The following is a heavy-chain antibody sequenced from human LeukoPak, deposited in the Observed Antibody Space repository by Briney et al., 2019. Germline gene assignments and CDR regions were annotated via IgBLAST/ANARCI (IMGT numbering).Heavy chain of an antibody. CDR2: ISSSSSTI. V-gene: IGHV3-48*04. CDR1: GFTFSSYS. J-gene: IGHJ3*02. Sequence: PGGSLRLSCAASGFTFSSYSMNWVRQAPGKGLVWVSYISSSSSTIYYADSVTGRFTISRDNAKNSLFLQMTSLRSEDTAVYYCAAGEPRRELPIGSFDIWGQGTMVTVSS. D-gene: IGHD1-26*01. CDR3: AAGEPRRELPIGSFDI.